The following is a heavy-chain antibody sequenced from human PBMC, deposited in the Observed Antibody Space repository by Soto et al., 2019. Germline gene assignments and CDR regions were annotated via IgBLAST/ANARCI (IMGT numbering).Heavy chain of an antibody. V-gene: IGHV3-30*18. CDR2: ISYDGSNK. D-gene: IGHD6-13*01. CDR3: AKDGTATDY. J-gene: IGHJ4*02. Sequence: QVQLVESGGGVVQPGRSLRLSCAASGFTFSSYGMHGVRQAPGKGLEWVAVISYDGSNKYYADSVKGRFTISRDNSKNTLYLQMNSLRAEDTAVYYCAKDGTATDYWGQGTLVTVSS. CDR1: GFTFSSYG.